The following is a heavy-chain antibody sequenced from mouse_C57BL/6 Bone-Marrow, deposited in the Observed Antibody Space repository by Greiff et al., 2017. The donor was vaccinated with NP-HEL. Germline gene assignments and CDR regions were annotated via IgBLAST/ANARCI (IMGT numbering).Heavy chain of an antibody. CDR1: GFTFSSYG. CDR3: ARQHYSNGDAMDY. D-gene: IGHD2-5*01. J-gene: IGHJ4*01. V-gene: IGHV5-6*02. Sequence: EVKLVESGGDLVKPGGSLKLSCAASGFTFSSYGMSWVRQTPDKRLEWVATISSGGSYTYYPDSVKGRFTISRDNAKNTLYLQMSSLKSEDTAMYYCARQHYSNGDAMDYWGQGTSVTGSS. CDR2: ISSGGSYT.